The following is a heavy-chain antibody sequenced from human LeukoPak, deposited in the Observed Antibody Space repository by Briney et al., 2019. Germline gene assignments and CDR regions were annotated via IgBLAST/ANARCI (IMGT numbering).Heavy chain of an antibody. Sequence: PSETLSLTCTVSGGSISSSSYYWGWIRQPPGKGLEWIGSIYYSGSTYYSPSLKSRVTISVDTSKNQFSLKLSSVTAADTAVYYCASEGGSGCDYWGQGTLVNVSS. CDR2: IYYSGST. J-gene: IGHJ4*02. CDR3: ASEGGSGCDY. D-gene: IGHD6-19*01. CDR1: GGSISSSSYY. V-gene: IGHV4-39*01.